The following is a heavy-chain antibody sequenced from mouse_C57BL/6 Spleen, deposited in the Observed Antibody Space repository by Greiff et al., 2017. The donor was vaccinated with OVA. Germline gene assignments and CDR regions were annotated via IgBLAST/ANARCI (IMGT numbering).Heavy chain of an antibody. J-gene: IGHJ4*01. CDR2: IYPGSGST. D-gene: IGHD2-4*01. V-gene: IGHV1-55*01. CDR1: GYTFTSYW. Sequence: QVQLQQPGAELVKPGASVKMSCKASGYTFTSYWITWVKQRPGQGLEWIGDIYPGSGSTNYNEKFKSKATLTVDTSSSTAYMQLSSLTSEDSAVYYCARSPAYDYEGRDYWGQGTSVTVSS. CDR3: ARSPAYDYEGRDY.